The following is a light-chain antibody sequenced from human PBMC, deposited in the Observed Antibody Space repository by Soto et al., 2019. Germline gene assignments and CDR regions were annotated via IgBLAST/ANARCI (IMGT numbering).Light chain of an antibody. CDR3: SSYAGSNTDV. V-gene: IGLV2-8*01. CDR1: SSDVGGYNY. J-gene: IGLJ1*01. CDR2: EVS. Sequence: QSVLTQPPSASGSPGQSVTIPCTGTSSDVGGYNYVSWYQQHPGKAPKLMIYEVSKRPSGVPDRFSGSKSGNTASLTVSGLQAEDEADYYCSSYAGSNTDVFGTGTKVTVL.